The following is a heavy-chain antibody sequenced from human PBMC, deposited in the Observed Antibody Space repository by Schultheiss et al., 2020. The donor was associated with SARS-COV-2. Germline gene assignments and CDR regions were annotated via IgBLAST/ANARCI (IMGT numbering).Heavy chain of an antibody. V-gene: IGHV4-30-2*05. J-gene: IGHJ4*02. CDR2: IYHSGST. D-gene: IGHD6-6*01. CDR3: ARERSSIAARRFDY. CDR1: GGSISSGGYS. Sequence: SETLSLTCAVSGGSISSGGYSWSWIRQPPGKGLEWIGYIYHSGSTYYNPSLKSRVTISVDTSKNQFSLKLSSVTAADTAVYYCARERSSIAARRFDYWGQGTLVTVSS.